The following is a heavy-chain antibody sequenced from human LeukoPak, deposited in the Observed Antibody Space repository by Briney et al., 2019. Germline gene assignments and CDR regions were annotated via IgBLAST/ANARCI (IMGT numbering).Heavy chain of an antibody. V-gene: IGHV3-48*03. CDR3: ARDEYYYDSSSGGYFDY. CDR1: GFTFSSYE. D-gene: IGHD3-22*01. CDR2: ISSSGSTI. J-gene: IGHJ4*02. Sequence: GGSLRLSCAASGFTFSSYEMYWVRQAPGKGLEWVSYISSSGSTIYYADSVKGRFTISRDNAKNSLYLQMNSLRAEDTAVYYCARDEYYYDSSSGGYFDYWGQGTLVTVSS.